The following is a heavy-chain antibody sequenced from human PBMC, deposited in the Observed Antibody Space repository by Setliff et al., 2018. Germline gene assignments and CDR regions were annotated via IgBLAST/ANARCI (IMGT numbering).Heavy chain of an antibody. D-gene: IGHD3-22*01. V-gene: IGHV1-46*02. Sequence: ASVKVSCKASGYTFNSHYMHWVRQAPGLGLEWMGTINPSSGRTRYAQKFQGRVTMTRDTSTSTVYMDMSSLRSEDTAVYSCARDVLPYHYEGAFDIWGQGTMVTVSS. CDR2: INPSSGRT. CDR3: ARDVLPYHYEGAFDI. J-gene: IGHJ3*02. CDR1: GYTFNSHY.